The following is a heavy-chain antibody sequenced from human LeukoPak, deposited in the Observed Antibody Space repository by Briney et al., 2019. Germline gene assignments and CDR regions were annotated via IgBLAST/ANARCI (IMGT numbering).Heavy chain of an antibody. V-gene: IGHV4-59*12. CDR2: LYYSGNT. J-gene: IGHJ4*02. CDR3: ARGLVEYSSTYYFDH. Sequence: PSETLSLTCTVSGGSISSYYWSWIRQPPGKGLEWIGSLYYSGNTNYNPSLKSRVTISVDTSKNQFSLRLSSVTAADTAVYYCARGLVEYSSTYYFDHWGQGTLVTVSS. D-gene: IGHD6-6*01. CDR1: GGSISSYY.